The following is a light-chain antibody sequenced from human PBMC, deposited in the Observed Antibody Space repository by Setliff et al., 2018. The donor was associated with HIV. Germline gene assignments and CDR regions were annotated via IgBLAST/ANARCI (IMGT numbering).Light chain of an antibody. CDR1: SSDVGGYTY. J-gene: IGLJ1*01. Sequence: QSALTQPASVSGSPGQSITISCAGISSDVGGYTYVSWYQQHPGKAPKLMIYDVSNRPSGVPDRFSGSKSGNTASLTVSGLQAEDEADYYCSSYAGSNNVFGTGTKV. V-gene: IGLV2-8*01. CDR3: SSYAGSNNV. CDR2: DVS.